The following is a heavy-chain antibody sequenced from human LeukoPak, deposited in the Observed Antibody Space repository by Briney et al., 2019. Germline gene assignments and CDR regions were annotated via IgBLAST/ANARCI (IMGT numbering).Heavy chain of an antibody. D-gene: IGHD2-2*02. V-gene: IGHV4-30-4*08. CDR3: ARSIPDIVVVPAAIQGAFDI. CDR2: IYYSGST. J-gene: IGHJ3*02. CDR1: GGSISSHY. Sequence: PSETLSLTCTVSGGSISSHYWSWIRQPPGKGLEWIGYIYYSGSTYYNPSLKSRVTISVDTSKNQFSLKLSSVTAADTAVYYCARSIPDIVVVPAAIQGAFDIWGQGTMVTVSS.